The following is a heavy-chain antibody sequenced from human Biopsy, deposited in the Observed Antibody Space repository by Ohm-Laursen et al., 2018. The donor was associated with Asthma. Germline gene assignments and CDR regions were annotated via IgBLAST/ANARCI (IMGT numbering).Heavy chain of an antibody. CDR2: ISVYNGNT. CDR3: ARAVDYSHYYGIDV. J-gene: IGHJ6*02. CDR1: GYTFNSAG. Sequence: ASVKVSCKTSGYTFNSAGITWVRQAPGQGLEWMGWISVYNGNTKVARKLQDRVTMITGTSTSTAYMELRSLRSDDTAVYFCARAVDYSHYYGIDVWGQGTTVTVS. D-gene: IGHD3-10*01. V-gene: IGHV1-18*01.